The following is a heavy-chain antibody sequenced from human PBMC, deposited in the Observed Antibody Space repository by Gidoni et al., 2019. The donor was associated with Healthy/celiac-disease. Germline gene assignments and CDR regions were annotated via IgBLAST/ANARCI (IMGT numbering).Heavy chain of an antibody. CDR3: ARVADILTGYYHFDY. CDR2: INAGNGNT. D-gene: IGHD3-9*01. V-gene: IGHV1-3*01. Sequence: QVQLVQSGAEVKKPGASVKVSCKASGYTFTSYAMHWVRQDPGQRLEWMGWINAGNGNTKDSPKFQGRVTIHRDTSASTAYMELSSLRSEATAVYYCARVADILTGYYHFDYWGQGTLVTVSS. CDR1: GYTFTSYA. J-gene: IGHJ4*02.